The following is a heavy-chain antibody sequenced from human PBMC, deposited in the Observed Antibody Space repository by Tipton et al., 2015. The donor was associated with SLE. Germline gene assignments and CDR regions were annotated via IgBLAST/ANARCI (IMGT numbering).Heavy chain of an antibody. J-gene: IGHJ4*02. V-gene: IGHV4-59*01. Sequence: LRLSCTVSGGSISSYYWSWIRQPPGKGLEWIGYIHYSGTTNYNPSLKSRVTMSVDTSKNQFSLNLRSVTAADTAMYYCARSYSYGVFDSWGQGTLVTVSS. CDR1: GGSISSYY. CDR2: IHYSGTT. CDR3: ARSYSYGVFDS. D-gene: IGHD5-18*01.